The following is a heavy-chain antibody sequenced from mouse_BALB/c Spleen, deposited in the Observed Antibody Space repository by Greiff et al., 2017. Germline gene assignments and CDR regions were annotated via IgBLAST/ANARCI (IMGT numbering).Heavy chain of an antibody. V-gene: IGHV5-17*02. CDR1: GFTFSSFG. D-gene: IGHD2-4*01. J-gene: IGHJ1*01. Sequence: EVQRVESGGGLVQPGGSRKLSCAASGFTFSSFGMHWVRQAPEKGLEWVAYISSGSSTIYYADTVKGRFTISRDNPKNTLFLQMTSLRSEDTAMYYCARSYDFNLYFEVWGAGTTGTVSS. CDR3: ARSYDFNLYFEV. CDR2: ISSGSSTI.